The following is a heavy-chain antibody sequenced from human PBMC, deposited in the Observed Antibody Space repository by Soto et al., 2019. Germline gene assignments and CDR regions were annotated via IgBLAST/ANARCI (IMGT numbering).Heavy chain of an antibody. Sequence: QVQLVESGGGVVQPGRSLRLSCAASGFTFSSYGMHWVRQAPGKGLEWVAVIWYDGSNKYYADSVKGRFTISRDNSKNTLYLQMNSLRAEDTAVYYCARYIAAASTGDYWGQGTLVTVSS. CDR2: IWYDGSNK. V-gene: IGHV3-33*01. CDR1: GFTFSSYG. D-gene: IGHD6-13*01. J-gene: IGHJ4*02. CDR3: ARYIAAASTGDY.